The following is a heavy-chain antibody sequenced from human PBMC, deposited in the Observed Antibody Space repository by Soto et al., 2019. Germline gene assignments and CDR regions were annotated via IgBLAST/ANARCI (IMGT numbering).Heavy chain of an antibody. CDR2: INSDGSST. V-gene: IGHV3-74*01. CDR3: ARESPNSSGWYGSVEDAFDI. Sequence: GGSLRLSCAASGFTFSSYWMHWVRQAPGKGLVWVSRINSDGSSTSYADSVKGRFTISRDNAKNTLYLQMNSLRAEDTAVYYCARESPNSSGWYGSVEDAFDIWGQGTMVTVSS. D-gene: IGHD6-19*01. CDR1: GFTFSSYW. J-gene: IGHJ3*02.